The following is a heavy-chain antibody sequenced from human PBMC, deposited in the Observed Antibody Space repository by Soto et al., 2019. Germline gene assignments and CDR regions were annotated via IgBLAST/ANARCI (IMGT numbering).Heavy chain of an antibody. CDR2: ISSSSSTI. Sequence: GGSLRLSCAASGFTFSSYSMNWVRQAPGKGLEWVSYISSSSSTIYYADSVKGRFTISRDNAKNSLYLQMNSLRDEDTAVYYCARNTKLINYYGMDVWGQGTTFTVSS. J-gene: IGHJ6*02. V-gene: IGHV3-48*02. CDR3: ARNTKLINYYGMDV. CDR1: GFTFSSYS. D-gene: IGHD3-9*01.